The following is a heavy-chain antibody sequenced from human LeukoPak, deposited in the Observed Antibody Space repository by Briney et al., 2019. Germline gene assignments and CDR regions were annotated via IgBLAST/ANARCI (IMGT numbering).Heavy chain of an antibody. Sequence: GGSLRLSCAASGFTFRSYAMHWVRQAPGKGLEWVAVISNDGRDKHYADSVKGRFTISRDNSKNTLYLQMNSLRTEASAVYYCARDISVAAADYYFDYWGQGTLVTVSS. J-gene: IGHJ4*02. V-gene: IGHV3-30*04. CDR1: GFTFRSYA. CDR2: ISNDGRDK. CDR3: ARDISVAAADYYFDY. D-gene: IGHD6-13*01.